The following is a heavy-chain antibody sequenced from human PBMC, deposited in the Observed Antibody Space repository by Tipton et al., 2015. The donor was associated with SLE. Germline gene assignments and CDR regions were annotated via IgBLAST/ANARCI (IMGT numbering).Heavy chain of an antibody. D-gene: IGHD6-6*01. J-gene: IGHJ4*02. CDR3: ALGKAARPIDY. V-gene: IGHV4-39*07. Sequence: LRLSCTVSGGSISSYYWGWIRQPPGKGLEWIGSIYYSGSTYYNPSLKSRVTISVDTSKNQFSLKLSSVTAADTAVYYCALGKAARPIDYWGQGTLVTVSS. CDR2: IYYSGST. CDR1: GGSISSYY.